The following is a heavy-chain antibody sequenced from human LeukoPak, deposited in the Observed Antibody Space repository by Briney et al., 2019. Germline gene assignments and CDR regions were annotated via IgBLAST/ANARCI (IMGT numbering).Heavy chain of an antibody. D-gene: IGHD2-21*01. CDR1: GFTFGDYA. CDR2: ISGDGSMT. Sequence: GGSLRLSCAASGFTFGDYAMHWVRQVPGKGLEWVSLISGDGSMTYYADSVKGRFTISRVNSKNSLYLQLNSLTTEDTAFFYCAKGGPYCDGSGPLDAWGKGTTVTVSS. CDR3: AKGGPYCDGSGPLDA. J-gene: IGHJ6*04. V-gene: IGHV3-43*02.